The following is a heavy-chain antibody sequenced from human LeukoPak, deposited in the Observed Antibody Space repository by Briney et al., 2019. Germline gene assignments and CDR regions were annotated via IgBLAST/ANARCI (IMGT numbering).Heavy chain of an antibody. D-gene: IGHD4-17*01. Sequence: ASVKVSCKASGYTFTSYYMHWVRQAPGQGLEWMGWINPNSGGTNYAQKFQGRVTMTRDTPISTAYMELSRLRSDDTAVYYCAVSYGDYGPCFDYWGQGTLVTVSS. V-gene: IGHV1-2*02. J-gene: IGHJ4*02. CDR2: INPNSGGT. CDR3: AVSYGDYGPCFDY. CDR1: GYTFTSYY.